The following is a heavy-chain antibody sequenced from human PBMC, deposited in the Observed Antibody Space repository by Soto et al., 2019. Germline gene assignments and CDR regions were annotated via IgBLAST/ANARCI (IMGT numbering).Heavy chain of an antibody. D-gene: IGHD6-13*01. J-gene: IGHJ5*02. CDR1: GGSISSYY. CDR3: AREAGTRAYNWFDP. Sequence: SETLSLTSTVSGGSISSYYWSWIRQPAGKGLEWIGRIYTSGSTNYNPSLKSRVTMSVDTSKNQFSLKLSSVTAADTAVYYCAREAGTRAYNWFDPWGQGTLVTVSS. CDR2: IYTSGST. V-gene: IGHV4-4*07.